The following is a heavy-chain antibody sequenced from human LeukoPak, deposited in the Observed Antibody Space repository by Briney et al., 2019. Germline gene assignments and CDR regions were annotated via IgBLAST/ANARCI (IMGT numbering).Heavy chain of an antibody. D-gene: IGHD3-22*01. CDR2: IIPMFGPA. V-gene: IGHV1-69*13. J-gene: IGHJ4*02. CDR3: ALDLTGIYDSSGSAY. CDR1: GCTFSSYA. Sequence: GASVKVSCKASGCTFSSYAMNWVRQAPGQGLEWMGGIIPMFGPANYAQKFQGRVTITADESTSAAYMEVRSLTSEDTAVYYCALDLTGIYDSSGSAYWGQGTLVTVSS.